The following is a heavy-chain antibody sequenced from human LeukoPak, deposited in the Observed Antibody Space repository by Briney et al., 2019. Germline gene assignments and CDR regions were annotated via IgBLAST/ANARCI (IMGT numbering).Heavy chain of an antibody. CDR1: GGTFSSYA. J-gene: IGHJ4*02. Sequence: SVKVSCKASGGTFSSYAISWVRQAPGQGLEWMGGIIPIFGTANYAQKFQGRVTITADESTSTAYMEPSSLRSEDTAVYYCAFHGDCGGDCYYYDYWGQGTLVTVSS. CDR2: IIPIFGTA. CDR3: AFHGDCGGDCYYYDY. D-gene: IGHD2-21*02. V-gene: IGHV1-69*13.